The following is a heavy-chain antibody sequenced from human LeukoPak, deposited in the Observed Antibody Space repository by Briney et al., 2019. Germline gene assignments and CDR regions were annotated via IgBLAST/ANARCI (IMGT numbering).Heavy chain of an antibody. CDR2: INSGSTNP. CDR3: AGDFMAAGDY. CDR1: GFIFSSYT. D-gene: IGHD6-13*01. Sequence: GGTLRLSCEASGFIFSSYTMDWIRQAPGPGLEWVASINSGSTNPYYADPVKGRFTISSDDAKKSLYLQMTSLQAEDTSVYYCAGDFMAAGDYWGQGTLVTVSS. J-gene: IGHJ4*02. V-gene: IGHV3-21*01.